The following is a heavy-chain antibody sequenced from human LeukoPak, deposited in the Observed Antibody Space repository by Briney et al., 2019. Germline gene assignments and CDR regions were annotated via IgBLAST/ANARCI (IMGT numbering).Heavy chain of an antibody. CDR3: AREGGEDGMDV. J-gene: IGHJ6*04. CDR2: IYYSGST. D-gene: IGHD2-21*01. CDR1: GCSISSGDYY. Sequence: PSQTLSLTCTVSGCSISSGDYYWRWIRQPPGKGLEWIGYIYYSGSTYYNPSLKSRVTISVDTSKNQFSLKLSSVTAADTAVYYCAREGGEDGMDVWGKGTTVTVSS. V-gene: IGHV4-30-4*01.